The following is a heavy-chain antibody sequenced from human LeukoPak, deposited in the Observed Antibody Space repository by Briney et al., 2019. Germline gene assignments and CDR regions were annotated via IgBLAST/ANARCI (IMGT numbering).Heavy chain of an antibody. CDR1: GFTFSSYS. CDR3: ARKAGYYYGSGDY. J-gene: IGHJ4*02. D-gene: IGHD3-10*01. Sequence: PGGSLRPSCAASGFTFSSYSMNWVRQAPGKGLEWVSAIGGSGASTYYADSVKGRFTISRDNSKNTLYLQMNSLRAEDTAVYYCARKAGYYYGSGDYWGQGTLVTVSS. CDR2: IGGSGAST. V-gene: IGHV3-23*01.